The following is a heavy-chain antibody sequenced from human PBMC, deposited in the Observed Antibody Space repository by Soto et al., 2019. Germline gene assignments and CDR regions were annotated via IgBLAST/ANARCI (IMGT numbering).Heavy chain of an antibody. D-gene: IGHD6-13*01. Sequence: ETLSLTCTVSGGSISSYFYIWVRQPPGKGLEWIGSVYYTGTTDYNPSLKSRVTISVDTSKTQFSLNLRSVTAADTAVYYCARDLAAVPRAFDYWGRGTLVTSPQ. CDR2: VYYTGTT. V-gene: IGHV4-59*01. CDR3: ARDLAAVPRAFDY. CDR1: GGSISSYF. J-gene: IGHJ4*02.